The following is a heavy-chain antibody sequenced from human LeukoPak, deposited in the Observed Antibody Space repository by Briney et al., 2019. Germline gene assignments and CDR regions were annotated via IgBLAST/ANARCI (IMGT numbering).Heavy chain of an antibody. V-gene: IGHV4-59*08. J-gene: IGHJ4*02. CDR2: VYYIGST. CDR1: GGSISTDY. D-gene: IGHD6-13*01. Sequence: SETLSLTCTASGGSISTDYWSWIRQPPGKGLEWIGYVYYIGSTNYNPSLRGRVTISVDRSRNQFSLKLSSMSAADTAVYHCARSKGSSWSYYFDYWGQGSMVTVSS. CDR3: ARSKGSSWSYYFDY.